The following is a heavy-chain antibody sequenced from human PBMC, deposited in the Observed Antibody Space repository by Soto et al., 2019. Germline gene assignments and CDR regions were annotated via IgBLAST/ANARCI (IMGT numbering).Heavy chain of an antibody. CDR2: IIPILGIA. CDR3: ASRAADNPRDWYFDL. J-gene: IGHJ2*01. V-gene: IGHV1-69*02. CDR1: GGTFSSYT. Sequence: QVQLVQSGAEVKKPGSSVKVSCKASGGTFSSYTISWVRQAPGQGLEWMGRIIPILGIANYAQKFQGRVTINADKPTSTAYLELSSLISEDTAVYYCASRAADNPRDWYFDLCGRGTLVTVSS. D-gene: IGHD6-25*01.